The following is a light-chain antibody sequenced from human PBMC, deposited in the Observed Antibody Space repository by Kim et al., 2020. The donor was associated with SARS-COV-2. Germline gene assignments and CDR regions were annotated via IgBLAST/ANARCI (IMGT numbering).Light chain of an antibody. CDR3: QERSNWPRT. CDR1: QSVSSY. CDR2: AAS. V-gene: IGKV3-11*01. J-gene: IGKJ1*01. Sequence: EIVLTQSPATLSLSPGERATLSCRASQSVSSYLAWYQQKPGQAPRLLIYAASNRATGIPARFSGSGSGTDFTLTISSLEPEDFAVYYCQERSNWPRTFGQGTNVDIK.